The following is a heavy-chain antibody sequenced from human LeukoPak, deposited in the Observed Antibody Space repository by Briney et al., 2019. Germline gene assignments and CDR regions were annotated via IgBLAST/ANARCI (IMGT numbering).Heavy chain of an antibody. D-gene: IGHD6-19*01. CDR3: AGERGEEYSSGWYKTNYFYN. CDR1: GVSMRGAY. V-gene: IGHV4-39*07. Sequence: PSETLSLTCTVSGVSMRGAYWSWIRQPPGKGLEWIASGDYSGGTYYNPSLESRVAISADMSKNQISLKLTSVTGADTAVYYCAGERGEEYSSGWYKTNYFYNWGQGIRVTVSS. CDR2: GDYSGGT. J-gene: IGHJ4*02.